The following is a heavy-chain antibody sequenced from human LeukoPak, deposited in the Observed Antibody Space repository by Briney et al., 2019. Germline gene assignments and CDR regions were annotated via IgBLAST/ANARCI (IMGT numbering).Heavy chain of an antibody. V-gene: IGHV1-46*01. CDR3: AREMAATFRCFDH. D-gene: IGHD5-24*01. Sequence: GASVKVSCKASGYSFTTYYMHWVRQAPGQGLEWMGIINPSGGNTTYAQKFQGRVTMTRDTSTITVYMELSSLRSEDTAVYYCAREMAATFRCFDHWGQGTLVTVSS. CDR1: GYSFTTYY. CDR2: INPSGGNT. J-gene: IGHJ5*02.